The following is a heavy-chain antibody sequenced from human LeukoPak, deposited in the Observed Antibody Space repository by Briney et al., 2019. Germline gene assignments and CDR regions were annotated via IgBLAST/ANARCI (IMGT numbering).Heavy chain of an antibody. CDR3: AKLLWFGDQYGMDV. CDR1: GFTFSSYG. V-gene: IGHV3-30*18. D-gene: IGHD3-10*01. J-gene: IGHJ6*02. Sequence: GRSLRLSCAVSGFTFSSYGMHWVRQAPGKGLEWVAFISYDGSNKYYADSVKGRFTISRDNAKNSLYLQMNSLRAEDTAVYYCAKLLWFGDQYGMDVWGQGTTVTVSS. CDR2: ISYDGSNK.